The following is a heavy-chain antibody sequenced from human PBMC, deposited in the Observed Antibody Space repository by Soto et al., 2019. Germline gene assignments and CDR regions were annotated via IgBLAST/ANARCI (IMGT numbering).Heavy chain of an antibody. CDR3: ARDLSGSTFDY. D-gene: IGHD1-26*01. CDR1: GFSFSRYA. Sequence: QVQLVESGGGVVQPGRSLRLSCAASGFSFSRYAMHWVRQAPGKGLEWMTLISYDGSNKYYADSVKGRFTISRDNSRNTLYLQMNSLGAEDTAVYYCARDLSGSTFDYWGQGTLVTVSS. V-gene: IGHV3-30-3*01. J-gene: IGHJ4*02. CDR2: ISYDGSNK.